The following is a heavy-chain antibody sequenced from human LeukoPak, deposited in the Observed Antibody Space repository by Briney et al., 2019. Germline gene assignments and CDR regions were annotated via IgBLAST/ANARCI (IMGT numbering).Heavy chain of an antibody. CDR2: IKQDGSEK. Sequence: GGSLRLSCAASGFTFSSYWMSWVRQAPGKGLEWVANIKQDGSEKYYVDSVKGRFTISRDNAKNSLYLQMNSLRAEDTAVYYGARSYSGSYNKYFDYWGQGTLVTASS. D-gene: IGHD1-26*01. CDR1: GFTFSSYW. CDR3: ARSYSGSYNKYFDY. V-gene: IGHV3-7*01. J-gene: IGHJ4*02.